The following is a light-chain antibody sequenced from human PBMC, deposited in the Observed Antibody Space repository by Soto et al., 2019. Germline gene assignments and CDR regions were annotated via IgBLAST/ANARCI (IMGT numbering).Light chain of an antibody. V-gene: IGKV3-11*01. CDR2: DAS. J-gene: IGKJ5*01. CDR3: QQRSNSIT. Sequence: LALTTYPTTLTLSPGESAPLSCRASQSVSSYLAWYQQKPGQAPRLLIYDASNRATGIPARFSGSGSGTDFTLTISSLEPEDFAVYYCQQRSNSITFAQGTRLEIK. CDR1: QSVSSY.